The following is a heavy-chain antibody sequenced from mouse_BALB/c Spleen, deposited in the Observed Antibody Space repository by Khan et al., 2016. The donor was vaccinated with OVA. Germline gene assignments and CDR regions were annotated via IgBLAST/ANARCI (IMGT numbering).Heavy chain of an antibody. V-gene: IGHV1-5*01. CDR2: IYPGNSDT. CDR1: GYTFTNYW. J-gene: IGHJ2*01. CDR3: ARNGFGNYEIWDY. Sequence: VQLKESGTVLARPGASVKMSCKASGYTFTNYWMHWVKQRPGQGLEWIGTIYPGNSDTNYNQKFTGKAKLTADTSTSTAYMELSSLTNEDSAVYYCARNGFGNYEIWDYWGQGTTLTVSS. D-gene: IGHD2-1*01.